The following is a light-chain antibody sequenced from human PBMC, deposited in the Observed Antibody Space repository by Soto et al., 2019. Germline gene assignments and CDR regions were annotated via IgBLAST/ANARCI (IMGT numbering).Light chain of an antibody. CDR3: QQYYKWPET. V-gene: IGKV3-15*01. Sequence: EVVMTHFPVTLSVSPGERATLSCRASESISTNLAWYQQKPGQAPRLLIYDASTRATGIPARFSGSGSGTEFTLTISSLQPEDFAVYYCQQYYKWPETFGQGTKVDIK. CDR2: DAS. J-gene: IGKJ1*01. CDR1: ESISTN.